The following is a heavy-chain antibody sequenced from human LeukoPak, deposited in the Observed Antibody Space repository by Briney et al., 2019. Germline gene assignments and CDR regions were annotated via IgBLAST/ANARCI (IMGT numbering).Heavy chain of an antibody. Sequence: ASVTVSCKVSGYTLTELSVHWVRQAPGKGLEWMGGFDPEDGETIYAQKFQGRVTMTEDTSTDTAYMELSSLRSEDTAVYYCATVSPPYSSGYASGFQHWGQGTLVTVSS. D-gene: IGHD3-22*01. CDR1: GYTLTELS. V-gene: IGHV1-24*01. CDR3: ATVSPPYSSGYASGFQH. CDR2: FDPEDGET. J-gene: IGHJ1*01.